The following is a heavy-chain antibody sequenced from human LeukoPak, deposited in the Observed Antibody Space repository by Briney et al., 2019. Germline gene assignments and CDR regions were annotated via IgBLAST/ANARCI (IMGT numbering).Heavy chain of an antibody. CDR1: GLALTSYS. CDR2: ISSGASYI. Sequence: GGSPRLSCAASGLALTSYSMNWVRQTPGKGLEWVSSISSGASYIYYADSVKGRFTISKDNAKNSLYLHMNSLRAEDTAVYYCARDPGSSSTNWYFDLWGRGTLVTVCS. CDR3: ARDPGSSSTNWYFDL. V-gene: IGHV3-21*01. D-gene: IGHD6-13*01. J-gene: IGHJ2*01.